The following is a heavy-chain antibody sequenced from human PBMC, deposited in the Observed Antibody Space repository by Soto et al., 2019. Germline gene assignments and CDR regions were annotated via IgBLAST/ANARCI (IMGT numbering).Heavy chain of an antibody. J-gene: IGHJ4*02. V-gene: IGHV4-34*01. CDR2: INHSGST. CDR3: AREPGAVAARPNFDY. CDR1: GGSFSGYY. Sequence: QVQLQQWGAGLLKPSETLSLTCAVYGGSFSGYYWSWIRQPPGKGLEWIGEINHSGSTNYNPSLKSRVTISVDTSKNQFSLKLSSVTAADTAVYYCAREPGAVAARPNFDYWGQGTLVTVSS. D-gene: IGHD6-6*01.